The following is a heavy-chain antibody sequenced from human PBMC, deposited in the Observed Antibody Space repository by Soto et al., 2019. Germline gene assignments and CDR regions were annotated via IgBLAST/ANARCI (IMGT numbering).Heavy chain of an antibody. CDR2: INTGTGKT. CDR3: ARRGALTSYYYRYYFAY. CDR1: WNSLPRNA. D-gene: IGHD3-9*01. V-gene: IGHV1-3*04. J-gene: IGHJ4*02. Sequence: GAAVKAFCKASWNSLPRNAMNWGRPAPGQKPEWMGWINTGTGKTKYSQRFPGRVNINREKSERSAYMELSSLTSDDTAVYYCARRGALTSYYYRYYFAYRAQRTMVSASA.